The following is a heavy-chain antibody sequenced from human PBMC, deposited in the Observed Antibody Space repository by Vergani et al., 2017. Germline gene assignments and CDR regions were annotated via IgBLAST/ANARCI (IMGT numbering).Heavy chain of an antibody. CDR3: ARSPPSSGSYHSFDY. D-gene: IGHD1-26*01. Sequence: QVQLVQSGAEVKKPGSSVKVSCKASGGTFSSYAISWVRQAPGQGLEWMGGIIPIFGTANYAQKFQGRVTITADESTSTAYMELSSLGSEETAVYYCARSPPSSGSYHSFDYWGQGTLVTVSS. J-gene: IGHJ4*02. CDR1: GGTFSSYA. CDR2: IIPIFGTA. V-gene: IGHV1-69*13.